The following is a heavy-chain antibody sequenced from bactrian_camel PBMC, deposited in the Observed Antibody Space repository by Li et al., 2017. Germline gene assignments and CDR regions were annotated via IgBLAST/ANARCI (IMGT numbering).Heavy chain of an antibody. J-gene: IGHJ4*01. CDR1: EYDVTINC. CDR2: TYTKYNGGRT. Sequence: HVQLVESGGGSVEAGGSLRLSCSLSEYDVTINCMAWFRQAPGKEREGVAATYTKYNGGRTYYSDSVKGRFTISEDTASDTVFLQMNSLEPEDTAMYYCAALYTGISGCYSTSLAPASFDYWGQGTQVTV. CDR3: AALYTGISGCYSTSLAPASFDY. V-gene: IGHV3S1*01. D-gene: IGHD2*01.